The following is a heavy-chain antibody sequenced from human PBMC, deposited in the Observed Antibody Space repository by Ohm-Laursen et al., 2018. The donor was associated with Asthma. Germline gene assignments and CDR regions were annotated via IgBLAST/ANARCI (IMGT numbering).Heavy chain of an antibody. J-gene: IGHJ4*02. CDR3: ARGSMVQGGDY. CDR2: ISYDGSNK. CDR1: GFTFSSYA. D-gene: IGHD3-10*01. V-gene: IGHV3-30-3*01. Sequence: SSLRLSCTASGFTFSSYAMHWVRQAPGKGLEWVAVISYDGSNKYYADSVKGRFTISRDNSKNTLYLQMNSLRAEDTAVYYCARGSMVQGGDYWGQGTLVTVSS.